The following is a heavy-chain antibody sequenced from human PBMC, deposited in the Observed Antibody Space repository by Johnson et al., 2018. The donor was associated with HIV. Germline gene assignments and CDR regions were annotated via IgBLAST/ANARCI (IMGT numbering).Heavy chain of an antibody. D-gene: IGHD3-9*01. J-gene: IGHJ3*02. V-gene: IGHV3-30-3*01. CDR2: ISYDGSNK. CDR1: GFTFSSYA. CDR3: AGDYDIPRDDAFDI. Sequence: QVQLVESGGGVVQPGRSLRLSCAASGFTFSSYALHWVRQAPGKGLEWVAVISYDGSNKYYADSVKGRFTISRDNSKNTLYLQMNSLRVEDTAVYYCAGDYDIPRDDAFDIWGQGTMVTVSS.